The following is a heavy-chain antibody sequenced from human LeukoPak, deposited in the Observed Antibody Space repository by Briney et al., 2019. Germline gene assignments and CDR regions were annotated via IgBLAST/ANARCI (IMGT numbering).Heavy chain of an antibody. CDR2: IRYDGSNK. CDR1: GFTFSSYG. Sequence: PGGSLRLSCAASGFTFSSYGMHWVGQAPAKGREWMAFIRYDGSNKYYADSVKGRFTISRDNSMNTLYLQMNSLRAEDTAVYYCAKDRDSGWYLDYWGQGTLVTVSS. CDR3: AKDRDSGWYLDY. J-gene: IGHJ4*02. V-gene: IGHV3-30*02. D-gene: IGHD6-19*01.